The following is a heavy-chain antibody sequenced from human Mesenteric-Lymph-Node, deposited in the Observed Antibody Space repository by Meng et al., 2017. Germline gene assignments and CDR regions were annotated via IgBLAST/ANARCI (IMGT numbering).Heavy chain of an antibody. D-gene: IGHD6-13*01. J-gene: IGHJ3*02. V-gene: IGHV3-66*03. CDR2: IYSCGST. Sequence: GGSLRLSCAASGFTVSSNYMSWVRQAPGKGLEWVSVIYSCGSTYYADSVKGRFTISRDNSKNTLYLQMNSLRAEDTAVYYCARGTTIAAAGSDSFYIWGQGTMVTVSS. CDR1: GFTVSSNY. CDR3: ARGTTIAAAGSDSFYI.